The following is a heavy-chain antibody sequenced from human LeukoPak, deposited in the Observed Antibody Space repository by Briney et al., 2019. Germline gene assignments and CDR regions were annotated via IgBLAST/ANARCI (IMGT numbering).Heavy chain of an antibody. J-gene: IGHJ3*02. CDR1: GYSFTSYW. CDR3: ARRVMVVAANTVGAFDI. V-gene: IGHV5-51*01. Sequence: GESLKISCKGSGYSFTSYWIGWVRQMPGKGLEWMGIIYPGDSDTRYSPSFQGQVTISADKSISTAYLQWSSLKASDTAMYYCARRVMVVAANTVGAFDIWGQGTMVTVSS. CDR2: IYPGDSDT. D-gene: IGHD2-15*01.